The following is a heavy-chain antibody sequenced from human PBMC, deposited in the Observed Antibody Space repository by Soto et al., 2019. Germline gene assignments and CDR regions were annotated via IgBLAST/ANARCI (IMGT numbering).Heavy chain of an antibody. D-gene: IGHD6-13*01. CDR3: ARGEQQLVSEFDY. V-gene: IGHV3-30-3*01. Sequence: GGSLRLSCAASGFTFSSYAMHWVRQAPGKGLEWVAVISYDGSNKYYADSVKGRFTISRDNSKNTLYLQMNSLRAEDTAVYYCARGEQQLVSEFDYWGQGTLVTVSS. J-gene: IGHJ4*02. CDR2: ISYDGSNK. CDR1: GFTFSSYA.